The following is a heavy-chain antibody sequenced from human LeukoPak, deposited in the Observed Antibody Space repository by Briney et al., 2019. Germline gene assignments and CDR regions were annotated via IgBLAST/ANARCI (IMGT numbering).Heavy chain of an antibody. CDR2: IYTSGST. D-gene: IGHD6-6*01. CDR1: GGSISSYY. Sequence: SETLSLTCTVSGGSISSYYWSWIRQPAGKGLEWIGRIYTSGSTNYNPSLKSRVTISVDTSKNQFSLKLSSVTAADTAVYYCARNRKIAARPSWFDPWGQGTLVTVSS. CDR3: ARNRKIAARPSWFDP. J-gene: IGHJ5*02. V-gene: IGHV4-4*07.